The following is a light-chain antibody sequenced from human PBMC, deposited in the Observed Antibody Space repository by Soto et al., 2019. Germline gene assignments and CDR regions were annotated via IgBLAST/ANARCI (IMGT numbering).Light chain of an antibody. V-gene: IGKV1-6*01. CDR1: RYIRTA. Sequence: IQMTQSPSSLSASVGDRVTITCRASRYIRTALSWYQHRPGQAPKVLICVASSLQSCVPSRFSGSGYGTDFTLTISSLQPEDFATYYCLQDYNYAWTFGQGTKVEIK. J-gene: IGKJ1*01. CDR2: VAS. CDR3: LQDYNYAWT.